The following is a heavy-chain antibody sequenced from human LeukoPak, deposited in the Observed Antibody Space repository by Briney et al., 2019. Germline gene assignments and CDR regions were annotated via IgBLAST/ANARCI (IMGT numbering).Heavy chain of an antibody. J-gene: IGHJ3*02. CDR2: IYPGDSDT. Sequence: GESLKISCKGSGYSFTSYWIGWVRQMPGKGLEWMGIIYPGDSDTRYSPSFQGQVTISADKSISTAYLQWSSLKASDTAVYYCARLRSITDDAFDIWGQGTMVTVSS. V-gene: IGHV5-51*01. CDR1: GYSFTSYW. D-gene: IGHD1-20*01. CDR3: ARLRSITDDAFDI.